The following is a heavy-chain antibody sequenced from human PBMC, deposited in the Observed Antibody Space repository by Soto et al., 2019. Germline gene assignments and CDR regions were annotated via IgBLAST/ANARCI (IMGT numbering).Heavy chain of an antibody. D-gene: IGHD1-26*01. V-gene: IGHV3-11*06. CDR2: ISGDSNYT. Sequence: QVQLVESGGGLVKPGGSLRLSCAASGFTFSDYYMSWIRQAPGRGLEWISYISGDSNYTDYADSVKGRFTISRDNTKKSLFLQMNSLRAEDMAVYFCARLGATIEWEFFRHWGQGTLVSVS. J-gene: IGHJ1*01. CDR1: GFTFSDYY. CDR3: ARLGATIEWEFFRH.